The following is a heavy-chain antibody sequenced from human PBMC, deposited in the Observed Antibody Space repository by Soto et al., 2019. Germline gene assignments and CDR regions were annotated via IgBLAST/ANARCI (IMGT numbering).Heavy chain of an antibody. CDR1: GFSLSTSGVG. V-gene: IGHV2-5*02. Sequence: QITLKESGPTLVKPTQTLTLTCTFSGFSLSTSGVGVGWIRQPPGKALEWLAFIYGDDDKRYRPSLKSRLTITKDTSKNQMVLTMTNMDPVDTATYYCGHLLSDGYPYWYSDLWGRGTLVTVSS. J-gene: IGHJ2*01. CDR3: GHLLSDGYPYWYSDL. CDR2: IYGDDDK. D-gene: IGHD5-12*01.